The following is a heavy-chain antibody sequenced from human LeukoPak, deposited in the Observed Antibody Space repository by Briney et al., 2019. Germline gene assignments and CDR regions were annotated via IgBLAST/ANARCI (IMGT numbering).Heavy chain of an antibody. CDR1: GFTFDNYA. CDR3: AKVLGYYDSSGYYQEGGFDY. V-gene: IGHV3-43*02. Sequence: GGSLRLSCAASGFTFDNYAMHWVRQAPGKGLEWVSLISGDGGSTYYADSVKGRFTISRDNSKNSLYMQMNSLRTEDTALYYCAKVLGYYDSSGYYQEGGFDYWGQGTLVTVSS. D-gene: IGHD3-22*01. CDR2: ISGDGGST. J-gene: IGHJ4*02.